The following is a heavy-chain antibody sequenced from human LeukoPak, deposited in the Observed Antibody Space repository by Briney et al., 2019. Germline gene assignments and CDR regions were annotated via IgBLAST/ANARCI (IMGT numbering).Heavy chain of an antibody. D-gene: IGHD6-6*01. J-gene: IGHJ5*02. CDR3: ASESARIAARRSSWFDP. Sequence: ASVKVSCKASGYTFTSYAMHWVRQAPGQRLEWMGWINAGNGNTKYSQEFQGRVTITRDTSASTAYMELSSLRSEDMAVYYCASESARIAARRSSWFDPWGQGTLVTVSS. CDR2: INAGNGNT. CDR1: GYTFTSYA. V-gene: IGHV1-3*03.